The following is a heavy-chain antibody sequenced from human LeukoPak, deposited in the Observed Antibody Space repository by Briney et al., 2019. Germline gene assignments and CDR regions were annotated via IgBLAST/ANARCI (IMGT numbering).Heavy chain of an antibody. Sequence: GGSLRLSCAASGFIFSSYSMNWVRQAPGKGLEWVSFISTSSSYIYYADSVTGRFTISRDNAKNPLYLQMNSLRAEDTAVYYCARASSSWYYFDYWGQGTLVTVSS. CDR2: ISTSSSYI. D-gene: IGHD6-13*01. V-gene: IGHV3-21*01. CDR1: GFIFSSYS. CDR3: ARASSSWYYFDY. J-gene: IGHJ4*02.